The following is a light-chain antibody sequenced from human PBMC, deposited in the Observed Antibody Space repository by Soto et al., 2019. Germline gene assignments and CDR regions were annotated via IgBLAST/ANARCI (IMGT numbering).Light chain of an antibody. CDR2: AAS. CDR3: QQANSFPRT. V-gene: IGKV1D-12*01. J-gene: IGKJ1*01. CDR1: QAISTW. Sequence: DIQMTQSPSSVSASVGDRVTITCRASQAISTWLAWYQQKPGKAPKLLIYAASNLQTGVPSRFSGSGSGTDFPLPISSLQPEDFATYYCQQANSFPRTFGQGPKVEIK.